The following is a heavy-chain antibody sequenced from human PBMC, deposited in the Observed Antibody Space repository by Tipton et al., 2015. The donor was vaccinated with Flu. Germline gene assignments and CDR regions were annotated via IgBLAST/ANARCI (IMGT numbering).Heavy chain of an antibody. CDR1: GGTFSSYA. CDR2: IITIFGTA. Sequence: QLVQSGAEVKKPGSSVKVSCKASGGTFSSYAISWVRQAPGQGLEWMGRIITIFGTANYAQKFQRRVTITADDSTSTAYTELSSLRSEDPAVYYCGVSIPGIAAAGTLCYWGQGTLGTVSP. J-gene: IGHJ4*02. V-gene: IGHV1-69*18. CDR3: GVSIPGIAAAGTLCY. D-gene: IGHD6-13*01.